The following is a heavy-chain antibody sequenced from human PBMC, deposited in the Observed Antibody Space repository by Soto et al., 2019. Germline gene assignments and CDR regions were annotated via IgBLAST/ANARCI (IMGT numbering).Heavy chain of an antibody. CDR2: ISSSSSYI. D-gene: IGHD3-16*02. Sequence: GGSLRLSCAASGFTFSSYSMNWVRQAPGKGLEWVSSISSSSSYIYYADSVKGRFTISRDNAKNSLYLQMNSLRAEDTAVYYCARGIGHRPSTLWGQGTLVTVSS. CDR3: ARGIGHRPSTL. CDR1: GFTFSSYS. J-gene: IGHJ4*02. V-gene: IGHV3-21*01.